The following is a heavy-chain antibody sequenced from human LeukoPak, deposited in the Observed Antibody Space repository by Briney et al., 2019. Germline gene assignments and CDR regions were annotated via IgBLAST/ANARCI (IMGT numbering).Heavy chain of an antibody. Sequence: ASVKVSCKASGYTFTSYGISWVRQAPGQGLEWMGWINPNSGGTNYAQMFQGRVTMTSDTSISTAYMELSRLRSDDTAVYYCARDLRSDADYTDYWGQGTLVTVSS. V-gene: IGHV1-2*02. CDR1: GYTFTSYG. CDR2: INPNSGGT. D-gene: IGHD3-3*01. CDR3: ARDLRSDADYTDY. J-gene: IGHJ4*02.